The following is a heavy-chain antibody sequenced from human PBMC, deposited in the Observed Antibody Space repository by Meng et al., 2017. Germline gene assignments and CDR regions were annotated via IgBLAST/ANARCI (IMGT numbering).Heavy chain of an antibody. J-gene: IGHJ4*02. CDR2: IYPTGGGT. CDR1: GFTLTKYF. Sequence: QGHRLQSGADVKKAGASVKVSAKTSGFTLTKYFMHWVRQAPGQGLEWMGAIYPTGGGTRYAQQFQGRVTMTRDTSISTAYMELSRLRSDDTAVYYCARSERYVLGFDYWGQGTLVTVSS. V-gene: IGHV1-2*02. D-gene: IGHD3-16*01. CDR3: ARSERYVLGFDY.